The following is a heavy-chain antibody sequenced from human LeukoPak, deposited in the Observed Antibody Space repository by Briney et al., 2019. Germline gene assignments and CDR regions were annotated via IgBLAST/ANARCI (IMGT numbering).Heavy chain of an antibody. CDR1: GFTFSSYD. D-gene: IGHD2-15*01. V-gene: IGHV3-13*01. Sequence: GGSLRLSCAASGFTFSSYDMHWVRQATGKGLEWVSAIGTAGDTYYPGSVKGRFTISRENAKNPLYLQMNSLRAGDTAVYYCARGYCSGGSCLYYFDYWGQGTLVTVSS. CDR2: IGTAGDT. J-gene: IGHJ4*02. CDR3: ARGYCSGGSCLYYFDY.